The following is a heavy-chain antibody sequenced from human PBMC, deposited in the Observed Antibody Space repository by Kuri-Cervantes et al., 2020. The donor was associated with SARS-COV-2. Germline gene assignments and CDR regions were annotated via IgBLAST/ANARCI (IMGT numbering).Heavy chain of an antibody. D-gene: IGHD3-10*01. CDR1: GGSFSGYY. CDR2: INHSGST. V-gene: IGHV4-34*01. CDR3: ARDPLLWFGAKFDS. J-gene: IGHJ4*02. Sequence: SETLSLTCAVYGGSFSGYYWSWIRQPPGKGLEWIGEINHSGSTNYNPSLKSRVTISVDTSKNQFSLKLSSVTAADTAVYYCARDPLLWFGAKFDSWGQGTLVTVSS.